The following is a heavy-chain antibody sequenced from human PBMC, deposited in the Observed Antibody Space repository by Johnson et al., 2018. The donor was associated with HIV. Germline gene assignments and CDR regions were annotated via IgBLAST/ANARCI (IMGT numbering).Heavy chain of an antibody. CDR2: IYSGGST. J-gene: IGHJ3*01. Sequence: VQLVESGGGLVQPGGSLRLSCAASGFTFSSYWMHWVRQAPGKGLVWVSVIYSGGSTYYADSVKGLFTISTDNSKNTLYLQMNSLRVEDTALYYCARVSDDYGGNPAAWGAFDVWGQGTMVTVSS. CDR1: GFTFSSYW. CDR3: ARVSDDYGGNPAAWGAFDV. V-gene: IGHV3-66*01. D-gene: IGHD4-23*01.